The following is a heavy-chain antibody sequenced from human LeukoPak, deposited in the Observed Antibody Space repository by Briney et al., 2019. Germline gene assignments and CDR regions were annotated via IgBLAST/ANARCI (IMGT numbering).Heavy chain of an antibody. Sequence: SETLSLTCTVSGGSISSGSYYWSWIRQPAGKGLELIGRIYSSGSTNYNPSLKSRVTISVDTSKNQFSLKLSSVTAADTAVYYCAREAHSRHGGYGHYFDYWGQGSLVTVSS. CDR1: GGSISSGSYY. CDR3: AREAHSRHGGYGHYFDY. D-gene: IGHD5-12*01. CDR2: IYSSGST. V-gene: IGHV4-61*02. J-gene: IGHJ4*02.